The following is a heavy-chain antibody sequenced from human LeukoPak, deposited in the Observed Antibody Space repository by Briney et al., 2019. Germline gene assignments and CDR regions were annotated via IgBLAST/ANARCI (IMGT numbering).Heavy chain of an antibody. CDR2: IKQDGSEK. CDR1: GFTFSSYW. V-gene: IGHV3-7*04. J-gene: IGHJ4*02. Sequence: PGGSLRLSCVASGFTFSSYWMSWVRQAPGKGLEWVANIKQDGSEKYYVDSVKGRFTISRDNAKSSLYLQMNSLRAEDTALYFCAKAERWGQGTLVTVSS. CDR3: AKAER.